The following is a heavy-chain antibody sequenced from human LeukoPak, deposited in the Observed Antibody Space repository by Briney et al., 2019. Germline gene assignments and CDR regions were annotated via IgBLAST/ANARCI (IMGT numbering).Heavy chain of an antibody. CDR1: AFTFSTYA. CDR2: ISGSGGST. Sequence: SWGSLRLSCAASAFTFSTYAMSWVRQAPGKGLEWVSAISGSGGSTHYADSVRGRFTISRDNSKSTLYLQMNSLRAEDTAIYYCAKMPAYYYDSSGYAFHFDYWGQGTLVTVSS. J-gene: IGHJ4*02. V-gene: IGHV3-23*01. D-gene: IGHD3-22*01. CDR3: AKMPAYYYDSSGYAFHFDY.